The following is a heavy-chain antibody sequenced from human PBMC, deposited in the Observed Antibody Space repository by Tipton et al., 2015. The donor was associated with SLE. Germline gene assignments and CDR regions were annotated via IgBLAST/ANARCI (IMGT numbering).Heavy chain of an antibody. D-gene: IGHD2/OR15-2a*01. CDR1: GFTFSNSV. Sequence: SLRLSCAASGFTFSNSVMAWVRQGPGKGLEWVSLIFTGDSRSYADSVRGRFSISRDNSKNTLYLQMNTLRDDDTALYYCARSDTDLTFPYHFDSWGQGTRVTVSS. V-gene: IGHV3-23*03. J-gene: IGHJ4*02. CDR3: ARSDTDLTFPYHFDS. CDR2: IFTGDSR.